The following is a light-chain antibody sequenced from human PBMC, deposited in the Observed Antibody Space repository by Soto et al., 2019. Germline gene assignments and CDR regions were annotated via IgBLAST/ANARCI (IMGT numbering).Light chain of an antibody. CDR3: QQYNNWPPYT. CDR2: GAS. Sequence: IVMTQSLATLSVSPGERATLSCRASQSVSSNLAWYQQKPGQAPRRLIYGASTRATGIPARFSGSGSGTEFALTISSLQSEDFAVYYCQQYNNWPPYTFGQGTKLEIK. V-gene: IGKV3-15*01. CDR1: QSVSSN. J-gene: IGKJ2*01.